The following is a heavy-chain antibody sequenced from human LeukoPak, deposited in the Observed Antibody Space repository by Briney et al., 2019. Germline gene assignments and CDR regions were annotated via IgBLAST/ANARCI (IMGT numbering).Heavy chain of an antibody. D-gene: IGHD3-3*01. Sequence: GGSLRLSCAASGFTFSSYAMSWVRQAPGKGLEWVSAISGSGGSTHYADSVKGRFTISRDNSKNTLYLQMNSLRAEDTAVYYCARRCLENRYYFDYWGQGTLVTVSS. CDR2: ISGSGGST. V-gene: IGHV3-23*01. CDR1: GFTFSSYA. J-gene: IGHJ4*02. CDR3: ARRCLENRYYFDY.